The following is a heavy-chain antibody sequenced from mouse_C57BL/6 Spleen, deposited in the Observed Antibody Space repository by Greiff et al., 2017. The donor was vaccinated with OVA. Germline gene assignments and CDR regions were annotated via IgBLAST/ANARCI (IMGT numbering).Heavy chain of an antibody. CDR3: VSNWAH. V-gene: IGHV10-1*01. D-gene: IGHD4-1*01. Sequence: EVQLVESGGGLVQPKGSLKLSCAASGFSFTTYAMTWVRQAPGQGLEWVARIRSKSNNYATYYADSVKDRFTVSRDDSESMLYLQMNNVKTEDTAMYYCVSNWAHWGQGTTLTVSS. J-gene: IGHJ2*01. CDR1: GFSFTTYA. CDR2: IRSKSNNYAT.